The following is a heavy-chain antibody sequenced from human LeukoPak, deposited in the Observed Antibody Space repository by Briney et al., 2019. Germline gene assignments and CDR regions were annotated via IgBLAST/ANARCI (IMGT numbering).Heavy chain of an antibody. Sequence: GGSLRLSCAASGFTFSNAWMSWVRQAPGKGLEWVGRIKSKTDGGTTDYAAPVKGRFTISRDDSKNTLYLQMNSLKTEDTAVYYCTTDLLRVSALRFLEWFRDAFDIWGQGTMVTVSS. D-gene: IGHD3-3*01. CDR1: GFTFSNAW. CDR3: TTDLLRVSALRFLEWFRDAFDI. V-gene: IGHV3-15*01. CDR2: IKSKTDGGTT. J-gene: IGHJ3*02.